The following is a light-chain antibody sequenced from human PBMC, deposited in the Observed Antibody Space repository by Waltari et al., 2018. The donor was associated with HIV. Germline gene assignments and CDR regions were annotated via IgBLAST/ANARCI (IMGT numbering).Light chain of an antibody. V-gene: IGLV2-18*02. CDR3: SSYTSSSTWV. Sequence: QSALTQPPSVSGSPGQSVTISCTGTSSDVGSYNRVSWYQQPPGTAPKLMIYEVSNRPSGVPDRFSGSKSGNTASLTISGLQADEAADYYCSSYTSSSTWVFGGGTKLTVL. J-gene: IGLJ3*02. CDR1: SSDVGSYNR. CDR2: EVS.